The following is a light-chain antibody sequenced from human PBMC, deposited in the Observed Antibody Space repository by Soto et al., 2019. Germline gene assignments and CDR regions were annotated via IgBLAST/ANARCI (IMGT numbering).Light chain of an antibody. CDR2: EVS. CDR3: SSYAGSILGV. Sequence: QSALTQPPSASGAPGQSVTISCTGTSSDVGGYKYVSWYQQHPGKAPKLMIYEVSKRPSGVPDRFSGSKSGNTASLTVSGLQAEDEADYYCSSYAGSILGVFGGGTKLTVL. J-gene: IGLJ3*02. CDR1: SSDVGGYKY. V-gene: IGLV2-8*01.